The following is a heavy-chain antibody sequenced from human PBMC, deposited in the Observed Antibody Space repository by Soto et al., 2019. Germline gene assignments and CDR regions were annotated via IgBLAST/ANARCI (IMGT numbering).Heavy chain of an antibody. CDR2: INPSGGST. D-gene: IGHD2-15*01. J-gene: IGHJ3*02. CDR3: ARSYCSGGSCYPHDAFDS. CDR1: GYTFTSYY. V-gene: IGHV1-46*03. Sequence: ASVKVSCKASGYTFTSYYMHWVRQAPGQGLEWMGIINPSGGSTSYAQKFQGRVTMTRDTSTSTVYMELSSLRSEDTAVYYCARSYCSGGSCYPHDAFDSWGQGTMVTV.